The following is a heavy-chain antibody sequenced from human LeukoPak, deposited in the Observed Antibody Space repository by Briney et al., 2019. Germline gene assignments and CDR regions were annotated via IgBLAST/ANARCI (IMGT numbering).Heavy chain of an antibody. CDR1: GNTLTTYD. Sequence: ASVKVSCKASGNTLTTYDFNWVRQASGQGLEWMGWMSPKSGNSGYAESFQGRISLDINRSTDTAYMELTSLRFEDTAVYYCAIWEPAPNAFDPWGQGTLVTVSS. V-gene: IGHV1-8*01. J-gene: IGHJ5*02. D-gene: IGHD1-14*01. CDR2: MSPKSGNS. CDR3: AIWEPAPNAFDP.